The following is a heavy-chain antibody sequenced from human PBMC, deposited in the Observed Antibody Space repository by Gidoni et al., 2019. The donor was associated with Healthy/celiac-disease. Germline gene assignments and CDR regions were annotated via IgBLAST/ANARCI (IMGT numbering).Heavy chain of an antibody. CDR2: ISSSSSTI. V-gene: IGHV3-48*02. Sequence: EVQLVESGGGLVQPGGSLRLSCAASGFTFSSYSMNWVRQAPGKGLEWVSYISSSSSTIYYADSVKGRFTISRDNAKNSLYLQMNSLRDEDTAVYYCARAEGDTAMVYYYYYYMDVWGKGTTVTVSS. CDR1: GFTFSSYS. J-gene: IGHJ6*03. CDR3: ARAEGDTAMVYYYYYYMDV. D-gene: IGHD5-18*01.